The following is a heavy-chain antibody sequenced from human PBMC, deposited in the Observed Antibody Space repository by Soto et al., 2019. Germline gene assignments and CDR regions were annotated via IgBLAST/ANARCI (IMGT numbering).Heavy chain of an antibody. CDR3: ARDGYSDSSGYSRWDAFDI. J-gene: IGHJ3*02. Sequence: ASVKVSCKASGYTFTSYYMHWVRQAPGQGLEWMGIINPSGGSTSYAQKFQGRVTMTRGTSTSTVYMELSSLRSEDTAVYYCARDGYSDSSGYSRWDAFDIWGKGKMVTV. CDR1: GYTFTSYY. D-gene: IGHD3-22*01. V-gene: IGHV1-46*01. CDR2: INPSGGST.